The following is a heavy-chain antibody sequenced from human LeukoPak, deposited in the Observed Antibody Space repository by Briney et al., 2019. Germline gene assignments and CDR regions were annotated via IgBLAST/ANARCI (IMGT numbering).Heavy chain of an antibody. J-gene: IGHJ4*02. Sequence: GRSLRLSCAASGFTFDDYAMHWVRQAPGKGLEWVTGISWNSGSIGYADSVKGRFTISRDNAKNSLYLQMNSLRAEDTAVYYCARTLRDFDWLLRVFDYWGQGTLVTVS. CDR1: GFTFDDYA. V-gene: IGHV3-9*01. D-gene: IGHD3-9*01. CDR3: ARTLRDFDWLLRVFDY. CDR2: ISWNSGSI.